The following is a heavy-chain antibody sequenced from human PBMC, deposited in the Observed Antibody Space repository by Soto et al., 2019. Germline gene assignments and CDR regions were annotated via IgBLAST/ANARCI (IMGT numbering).Heavy chain of an antibody. CDR2: ISAYNGNT. CDR1: GYTFTSYG. V-gene: IGHV1-18*04. J-gene: IGHJ5*02. Sequence: ASVKVSCKASGYTFTSYGISWVRQAPGQGLEWMGWISAYNGNTNYAQKLQGRVTTTTDTSTSTAHMELRSLRSDDTAVYYCARDGIAARRRGAWFDPWGQGTLVTVSS. D-gene: IGHD6-6*01. CDR3: ARDGIAARRRGAWFDP.